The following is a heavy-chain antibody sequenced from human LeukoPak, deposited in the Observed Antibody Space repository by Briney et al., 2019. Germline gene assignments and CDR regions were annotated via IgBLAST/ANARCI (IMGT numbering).Heavy chain of an antibody. CDR1: GFIFSSYG. CDR2: IWYDGSDK. CDR3: VKSVAGTRGWFDS. V-gene: IGHV3-33*03. J-gene: IGHJ5*01. Sequence: GGSLRLSCAAYGFIFSSYGMHWVRRAPGKGLEWVALIWYDGSDKDYGDSVKGRFTISRDNSKNTTYLQMNSLRADDTAVYYCVKSVAGTRGWFDSWGQGTLVIVSS.